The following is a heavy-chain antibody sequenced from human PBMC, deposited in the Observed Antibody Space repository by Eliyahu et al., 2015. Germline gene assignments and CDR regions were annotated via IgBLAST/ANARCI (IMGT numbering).Heavy chain of an antibody. V-gene: IGHV3-74*01. D-gene: IGHD3-3*01. Sequence: EVQLVESGGGLVQPGGSLRXSCXASGFTFSSYWMXWVRQAPGKGLVWVSRINSDGSSTSYADSVKGRFTISRDNAKNTLYLQMNSLRAEDTAVYYCARESYDFWSGYPDYWGQGTLVTVSS. CDR3: ARESYDFWSGYPDY. J-gene: IGHJ4*02. CDR1: GFTFSSYW. CDR2: INSDGSST.